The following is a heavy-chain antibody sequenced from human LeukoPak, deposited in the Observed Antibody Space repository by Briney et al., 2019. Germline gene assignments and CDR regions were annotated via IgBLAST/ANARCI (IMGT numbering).Heavy chain of an antibody. V-gene: IGHV3-64*01. D-gene: IGHD3-22*01. J-gene: IGHJ6*03. CDR1: GFTFSSYA. CDR2: ISSNGGST. Sequence: QPGGSLSLSCAASGFTFSSYAMHWVRQAPGKGLEYVSAISSNGGSTYYANSVKGRFTISRDNTKNTLYLQMGSMRAEDMAVYYCARVAEPTDYYDTLADYYYMDVWGKGTTVTVSS. CDR3: ARVAEPTDYYDTLADYYYMDV.